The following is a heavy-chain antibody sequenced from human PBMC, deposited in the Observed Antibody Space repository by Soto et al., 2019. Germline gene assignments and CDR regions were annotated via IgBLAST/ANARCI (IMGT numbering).Heavy chain of an antibody. J-gene: IGHJ4*02. Sequence: QVQLVESGGGVVQPGRSLRLSCAASGFTFSSYGMHWVRQAPGKGLEWVADIWYDGSNKYYADSVKGRFTISRDNSKNTLYLQMNSLRAEDTAVYYCARDRLAVAGKGLDYWGQGTLVTVSA. CDR2: IWYDGSNK. D-gene: IGHD6-19*01. CDR3: ARDRLAVAGKGLDY. V-gene: IGHV3-33*01. CDR1: GFTFSSYG.